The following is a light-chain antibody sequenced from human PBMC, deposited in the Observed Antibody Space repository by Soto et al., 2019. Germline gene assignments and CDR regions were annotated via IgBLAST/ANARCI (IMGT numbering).Light chain of an antibody. V-gene: IGKV3-11*01. Sequence: EIVLTQSPATLSLSPGERATLSCRASQSVSSYLAWYQQKPGQAPRLLIYDASSRATGIPARFSGSGSGTDFPLTISSLEPEDLAVYYCQQRSSWPRTFGPGTKVDIK. J-gene: IGKJ3*01. CDR2: DAS. CDR3: QQRSSWPRT. CDR1: QSVSSY.